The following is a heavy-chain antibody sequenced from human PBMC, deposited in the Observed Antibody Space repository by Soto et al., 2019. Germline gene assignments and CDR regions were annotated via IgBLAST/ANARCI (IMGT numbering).Heavy chain of an antibody. Sequence: SAGLSFTFTVSGFSISISSYNCVWSRQPPGQGLEWSGSIYYSGSTYYNPSLKSRVTISVDTSKNQFSLKLSSVTAADTAVYYCASTTMIRSMVRRRGRYYFDYWGQG. V-gene: IGHV4-39*01. CDR1: GFSISISSYN. CDR3: ASTTMIRSMVRRRGRYYFDY. D-gene: IGHD3-10*01. J-gene: IGHJ4*02. CDR2: IYYSGST.